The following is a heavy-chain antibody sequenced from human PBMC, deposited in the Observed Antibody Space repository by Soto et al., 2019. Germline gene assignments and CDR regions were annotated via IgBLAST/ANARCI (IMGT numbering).Heavy chain of an antibody. J-gene: IGHJ4*02. D-gene: IGHD4-17*01. CDR1: GGSISSYY. CDR3: ARHVTTVTTVDY. Sequence: SETLSLTCTVSGGSISSYYWSWIRQPPGKGLEWIGYIYYSRSTNYNPSLKSRVTISVDTSKNQFSLKLSSLTAADTAVYYCARHVTTVTTVDYWGQGTLVTVS. CDR2: IYYSRST. V-gene: IGHV4-59*08.